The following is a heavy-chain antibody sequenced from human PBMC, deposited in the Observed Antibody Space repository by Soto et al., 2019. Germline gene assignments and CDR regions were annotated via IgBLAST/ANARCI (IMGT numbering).Heavy chain of an antibody. CDR1: GFTFSIYN. V-gene: IGHV3-48*01. J-gene: IGHJ6*03. Sequence: GGSLRLSCAASGFTFSIYNMNWVRQAPGKGLEWVSFISGSDFTTYYADSVKGRFAISRDNGKNSLSLQMNSLRAEDTAVYYCARDGDRSSLGYYYYMDVWGKGTTVTVSS. CDR2: ISGSDFTT. D-gene: IGHD6-6*01. CDR3: ARDGDRSSLGYYYYMDV.